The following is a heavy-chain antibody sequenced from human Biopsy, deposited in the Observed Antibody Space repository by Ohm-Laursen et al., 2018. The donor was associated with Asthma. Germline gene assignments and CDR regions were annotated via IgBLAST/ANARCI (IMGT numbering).Heavy chain of an antibody. D-gene: IGHD3-22*01. CDR3: ARGDSSNWSHHYFDY. J-gene: IGHJ4*02. CDR2: IYSGGTS. V-gene: IGHV3-53*01. Sequence: SLRLSCAASGFAVSRDHMFWVRQAPGKGQEWVSVIYSGGTSHTADSVRGRFTISRDYSKNTLYLQMHSLRAEDTAVYYCARGDSSNWSHHYFDYWGQGTLVTVSS. CDR1: GFAVSRDH.